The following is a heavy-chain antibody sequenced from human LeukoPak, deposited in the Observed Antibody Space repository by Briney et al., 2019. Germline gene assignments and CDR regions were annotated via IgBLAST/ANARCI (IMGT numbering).Heavy chain of an antibody. D-gene: IGHD6-6*01. CDR3: ARDLHFEYSSSSYAFDI. CDR2: ISGYNGDT. V-gene: IGHV1-18*01. J-gene: IGHJ3*02. CDR1: GYNFKTHA. Sequence: ASVKVSCQTSGYNFKTHAVSWVRQVPGQGLEWMGWISGYNGDTAFAQKFQGRVTMTKDTSTTTAYMELRSLTSDDTAVYYCARDLHFEYSSSSYAFDIWGQGTMVTVSS.